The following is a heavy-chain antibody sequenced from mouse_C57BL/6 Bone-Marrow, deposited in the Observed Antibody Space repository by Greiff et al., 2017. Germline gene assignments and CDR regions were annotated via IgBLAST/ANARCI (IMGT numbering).Heavy chain of an antibody. Sequence: QVKLQQSGAELARPGASVKLSCKASGYTFTSYGISWVKQRTGQGLEWIGEIYPRSGNTNYNEKFTGKATLTADKSSSTAYMVLRSLTAEDSAVWFCAREVAYDGYYLAYWGQGTLVTVSA. CDR1: GYTFTSYG. D-gene: IGHD2-3*01. CDR3: AREVAYDGYYLAY. J-gene: IGHJ3*01. CDR2: IYPRSGNT. V-gene: IGHV1-81*01.